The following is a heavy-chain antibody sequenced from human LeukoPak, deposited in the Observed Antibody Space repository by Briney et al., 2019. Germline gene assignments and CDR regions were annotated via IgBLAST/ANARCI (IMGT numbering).Heavy chain of an antibody. CDR3: VSFYETY. D-gene: IGHD2-2*01. CDR2: INSDGSWT. J-gene: IGHJ4*02. Sequence: GGSLRLSWAASGNYWMHWVRQAPGTGLVWVSHINSDGSWTSYADSVKGRFTISKDNAKNTVYLQMNNLRAEDTAVYYCVSFYETYWGRGTLVTVSS. V-gene: IGHV3-74*01. CDR1: GNYW.